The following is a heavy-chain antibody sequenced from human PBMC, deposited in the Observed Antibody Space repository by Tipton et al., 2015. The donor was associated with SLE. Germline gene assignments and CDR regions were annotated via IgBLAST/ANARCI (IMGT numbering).Heavy chain of an antibody. D-gene: IGHD6-6*01. CDR3: ARGGASSKWFDP. CDR2: ISYSGTT. Sequence: GLVKPSETLSLICSVSGGAIDSSSYYWGWIRQPPGKGLEWLGSISYSGTTNYNPSLKSRVSISVDTSKSQFSLTLSSVTAADTAVYYCARGGASSKWFDPWGQGTLVSVSS. V-gene: IGHV4-39*01. CDR1: GGAIDSSSYY. J-gene: IGHJ5*02.